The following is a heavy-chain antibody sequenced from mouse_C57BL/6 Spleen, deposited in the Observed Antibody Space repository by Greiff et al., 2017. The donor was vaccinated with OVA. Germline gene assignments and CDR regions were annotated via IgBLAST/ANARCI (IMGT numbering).Heavy chain of an antibody. V-gene: IGHV1-55*01. D-gene: IGHD2-1*01. CDR1: GYTFTSYW. J-gene: IGHJ1*03. CDR2: IYPGSGST. CDR3: ARLTYGNGYFDV. Sequence: QVQLQQPGAELVKPGASVKMSCRASGYTFTSYWITWVKQRPGQGLEWIGDIYPGSGSTNYNEKFKSKATLTVDTSSSTAYMQLSSLTSEDSAVYYCARLTYGNGYFDVWGTGTTVTVSS.